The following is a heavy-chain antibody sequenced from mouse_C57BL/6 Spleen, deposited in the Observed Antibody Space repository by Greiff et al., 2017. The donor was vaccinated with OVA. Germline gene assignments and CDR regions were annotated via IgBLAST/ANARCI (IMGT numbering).Heavy chain of an antibody. CDR3: ARRDWGGDYFDY. V-gene: IGHV1-39*01. Sequence: VHVTQSGPELVQPGASVKTSFNAPFYSLTDYNMNWVKQSNGKSLEWIGVINPNYGTTSYNQKFKGKATLTVDQSSSTAYMQLNSLTSEDSAVYYCARRDWGGDYFDYWGQGTTLTVSS. J-gene: IGHJ2*01. D-gene: IGHD4-1*01. CDR1: FYSLTDYN. CDR2: INPNYGTT.